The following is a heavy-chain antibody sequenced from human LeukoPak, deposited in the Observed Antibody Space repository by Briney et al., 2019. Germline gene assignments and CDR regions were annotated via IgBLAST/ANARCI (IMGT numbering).Heavy chain of an antibody. CDR2: MRGSGART. V-gene: IGHV3-23*01. CDR3: AKAMVRGVIIGDFVY. Sequence: GRSLSLSCAASGLIFSSYAMSWVSHPPGKGLEWVSAMRGSGARTYYADSVKGRLTIRRDNPKNTLYLRMHSLRAEDTAVYYYAKAMVRGVIIGDFVYWGQGALVTVSS. CDR1: GLIFSSYA. D-gene: IGHD3-10*01. J-gene: IGHJ4*02.